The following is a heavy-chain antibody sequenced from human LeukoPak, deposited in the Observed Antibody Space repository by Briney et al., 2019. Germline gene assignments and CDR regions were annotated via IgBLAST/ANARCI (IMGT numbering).Heavy chain of an antibody. J-gene: IGHJ4*02. D-gene: IGHD5-12*01. Sequence: SETLSLTCTVSGGSISSYYWSWIRQPPGKGLEWIGSIYSSGSTYYNPSLRSRVTISVDTSKNQFSLKLSSVTAADTAVYYCARSGSGYLRYYFDYWGQGTLVTVSS. CDR2: IYSSGST. CDR3: ARSGSGYLRYYFDY. V-gene: IGHV4-39*07. CDR1: GGSISSYY.